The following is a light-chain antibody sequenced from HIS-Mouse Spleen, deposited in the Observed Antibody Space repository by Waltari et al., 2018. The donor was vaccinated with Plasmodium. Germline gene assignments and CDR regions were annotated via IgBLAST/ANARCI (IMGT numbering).Light chain of an antibody. V-gene: IGLV3-1*01. CDR2: QDS. CDR3: QAWDSSTVV. Sequence: SYELTQPPSVSVSPGQTASITCSGGKLGDKYYCWYQQKPGQSPVLVIYQDSKRPSGIPERFSGSNSGNTATLTISGTQAMDEADYYCQAWDSSTVVFGGGTKLTVL. J-gene: IGLJ2*01. CDR1: KLGDKY.